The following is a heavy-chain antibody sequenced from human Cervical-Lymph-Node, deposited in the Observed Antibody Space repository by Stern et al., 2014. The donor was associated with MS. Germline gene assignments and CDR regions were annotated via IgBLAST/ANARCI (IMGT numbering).Heavy chain of an antibody. V-gene: IGHV4-59*12. Sequence: QVQLQESGPGLVKPSETLSLTCIVSGGSIRDYYWSWIRQPPGKGLEWIGFFSYRGSPYYNPTLMSRGTISVDTSQNQFSLRLISVTAADTAVYYCARKLNRGSYYDVFDIWGQGTMVTVSS. CDR2: FSYRGSP. D-gene: IGHD1-26*01. J-gene: IGHJ3*02. CDR3: ARKLNRGSYYDVFDI. CDR1: GGSIRDYY.